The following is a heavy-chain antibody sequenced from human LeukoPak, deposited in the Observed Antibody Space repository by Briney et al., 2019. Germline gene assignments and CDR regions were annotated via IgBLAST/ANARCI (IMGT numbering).Heavy chain of an antibody. D-gene: IGHD3-10*01. J-gene: IGHJ6*03. Sequence: PGGSLRLSCAASGFTFSSYWMSWVRQAPGKGLEWVANIKQDGSEKYYVGSVKGRFTISRDNAKKSLYLQMNSLRAEDTAVYSCARGSYSFKYYYMDVWGMGTTVTVSS. V-gene: IGHV3-7*01. CDR2: IKQDGSEK. CDR3: ARGSYSFKYYYMDV. CDR1: GFTFSSYW.